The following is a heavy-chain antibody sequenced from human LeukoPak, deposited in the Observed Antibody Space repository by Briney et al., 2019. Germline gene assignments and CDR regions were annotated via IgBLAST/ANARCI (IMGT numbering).Heavy chain of an antibody. D-gene: IGHD3-3*01. Sequence: SETLSLTCTVSGGSISSYYWSWIRQPPGKGLEWIGSIYYSGSTYYNPSLESRVTISVDTSKNQFSLKLSSVTAADTAVYYCARGTLRFLEWLPLNYFDYWGQGTLVTVSS. V-gene: IGHV4-39*07. CDR2: IYYSGST. CDR1: GGSISSYY. J-gene: IGHJ4*02. CDR3: ARGTLRFLEWLPLNYFDY.